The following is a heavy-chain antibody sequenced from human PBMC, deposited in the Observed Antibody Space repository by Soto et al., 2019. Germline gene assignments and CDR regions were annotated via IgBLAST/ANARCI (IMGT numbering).Heavy chain of an antibody. D-gene: IGHD2-2*01. Sequence: EVQWGESGGGLAQPGGSLRLSCAASGFTFSSYEWNWFRQAPGKTLGGVSYISSAGDAFYYADFVKGRFTISRDNAKNSLFLQMNSLRVEDTAVYYCARVYCSTTTCHVQAFDSWGQGTLVTVSS. CDR3: ARVYCSTTTCHVQAFDS. CDR1: GFTFSSYE. V-gene: IGHV3-48*03. J-gene: IGHJ4*02. CDR2: ISSAGDAF.